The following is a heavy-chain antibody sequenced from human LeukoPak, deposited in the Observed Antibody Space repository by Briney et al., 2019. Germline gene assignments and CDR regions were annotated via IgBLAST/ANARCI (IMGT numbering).Heavy chain of an antibody. CDR1: GGSITGNY. V-gene: IGHV4-59*08. D-gene: IGHD3-10*01. CDR3: ARHIYGAYYYMDV. CDR2: VFYNDNS. J-gene: IGHJ6*03. Sequence: SETLSLTCTVSGGSITGNYWSWIRQPPGKGLEWIAYVFYNDNSNYNPSLKSRVTISIDVSKNQFSLNLSSVTAADTAVYYCARHIYGAYYYMDVWGKGTTVTVSS.